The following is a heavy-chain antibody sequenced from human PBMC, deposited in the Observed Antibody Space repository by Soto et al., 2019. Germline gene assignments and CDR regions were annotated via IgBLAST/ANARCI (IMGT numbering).Heavy chain of an antibody. D-gene: IGHD2-21*02. CDR2: IIPILGIA. V-gene: IGHV1-69*02. CDR3: ATLLLAYCGGDCPMADY. CDR1: GGTFSSYT. Sequence: QVQLVQSGAEVKKPGSSVKVSCKASGGTFSSYTISWVRQAPGQGLEWMGRIIPILGIANYAQKLQGRVTITADKSXSXXYMELSSLRSEATAVYYCATLLLAYCGGDCPMADYWGQGTLVTVSS. J-gene: IGHJ4*02.